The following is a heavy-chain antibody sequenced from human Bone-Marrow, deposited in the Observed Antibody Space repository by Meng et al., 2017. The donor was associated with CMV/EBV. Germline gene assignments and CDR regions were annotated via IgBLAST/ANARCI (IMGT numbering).Heavy chain of an antibody. CDR3: ARLSLGTLFGVVIKIYFDY. Sequence: GGSLRFSCKGFGYTFTNYRIAWVRQMPGKGLEWMGIIYPDDSDTRYSPSFQGQVTITADKSLNTAYLQWSSLKASDTAMYYCARLSLGTLFGVVIKIYFDYWGQGALVTVSS. CDR1: GYTFTNYR. V-gene: IGHV5-51*01. D-gene: IGHD3-3*01. CDR2: IYPDDSDT. J-gene: IGHJ4*02.